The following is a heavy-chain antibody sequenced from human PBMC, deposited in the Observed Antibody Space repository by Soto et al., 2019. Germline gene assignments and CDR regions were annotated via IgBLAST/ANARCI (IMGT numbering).Heavy chain of an antibody. J-gene: IGHJ4*02. Sequence: PSETLSLTCTVSGGSISSYYWSWIRQPPGKGLEWIGYIYYSASTNYSPSLKSRVTISVDTSKNQFSLNLSSVTAADTAVYYCARQILTGLAIDYWGQGTLVT. CDR3: ARQILTGLAIDY. CDR1: GGSISSYY. V-gene: IGHV4-59*08. D-gene: IGHD3-9*01. CDR2: IYYSAST.